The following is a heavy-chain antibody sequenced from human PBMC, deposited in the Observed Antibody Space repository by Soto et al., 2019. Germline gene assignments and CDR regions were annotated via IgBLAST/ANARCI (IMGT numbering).Heavy chain of an antibody. CDR3: ARDLI. Sequence: GGSLRLSCAGSGFTFSNYWMSWVRQAPGKGLEWVASIKQDGSEKYYVDSVKGRFTISRDNAKNSLYLQMNSLRAEDTAVYYCARDLIWGQGTLVTVSS. CDR1: GFTFSNYW. CDR2: IKQDGSEK. J-gene: IGHJ4*02. D-gene: IGHD3-16*01. V-gene: IGHV3-7*05.